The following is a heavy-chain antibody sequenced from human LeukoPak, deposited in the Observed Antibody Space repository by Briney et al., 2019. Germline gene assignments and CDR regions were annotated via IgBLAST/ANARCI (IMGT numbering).Heavy chain of an antibody. Sequence: SETLSLTCTVSGGSISINSYYWGWIRQPPGKGLEWIGSIYYSGGTYYNPSLRSRLTISVDTSKNQFSLKLSSVTAADTAVYYCARGRYYYDSGGYRSPYYSMDVWGKGTTVTVSS. CDR1: GGSISINSYY. V-gene: IGHV4-39*01. D-gene: IGHD3-22*01. CDR3: ARGRYYYDSGGYRSPYYSMDV. J-gene: IGHJ6*03. CDR2: IYYSGGT.